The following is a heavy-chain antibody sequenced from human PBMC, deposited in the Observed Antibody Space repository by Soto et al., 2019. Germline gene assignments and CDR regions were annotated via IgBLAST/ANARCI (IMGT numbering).Heavy chain of an antibody. CDR3: ARDFSYYDSSGYSGDY. V-gene: IGHV3-33*01. CDR1: VFTFSSYG. Sequence: HPGGSLRLSCAASVFTFSSYGMHWVRQAPGKGLEWVAVIWYDGSNKYYADSVKGRFTISRDNSKNTLYLQMNSLRAEDTAVYYCARDFSYYDSSGYSGDYWGQGTLVTVSS. J-gene: IGHJ4*02. CDR2: IWYDGSNK. D-gene: IGHD3-22*01.